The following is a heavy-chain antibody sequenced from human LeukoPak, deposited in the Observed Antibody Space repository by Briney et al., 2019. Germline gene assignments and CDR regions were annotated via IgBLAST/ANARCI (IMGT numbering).Heavy chain of an antibody. CDR1: GFTFSSYS. D-gene: IGHD5-12*01. Sequence: GGSLRLSCAASGFTFSSYSMNWVRQAPGKGLEWVSYISSSRSIIYYADSVKGRFTISRDNAKNSLYLQMNSLRAEDTAVYYCARGPSGYHNTGGQGTLVTVSS. J-gene: IGHJ4*02. CDR2: ISSSRSII. V-gene: IGHV3-48*01. CDR3: ARGPSGYHNT.